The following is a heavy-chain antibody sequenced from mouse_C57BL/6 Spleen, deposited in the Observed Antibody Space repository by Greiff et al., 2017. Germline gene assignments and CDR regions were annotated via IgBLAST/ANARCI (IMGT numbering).Heavy chain of an antibody. Sequence: QVQLKQSGAELVKPGASVKMSCKASGYTFTSYWITWVKQRPGQGLEWIGDIYPGSGSTNYNEKFKSKATLTVDTSSSTASMQLSGLTSEDSAVYYCAREADYYGSSVFAYWGQGTLGTVSA. CDR1: GYTFTSYW. CDR2: IYPGSGST. D-gene: IGHD1-1*01. CDR3: AREADYYGSSVFAY. V-gene: IGHV1-55*01. J-gene: IGHJ3*01.